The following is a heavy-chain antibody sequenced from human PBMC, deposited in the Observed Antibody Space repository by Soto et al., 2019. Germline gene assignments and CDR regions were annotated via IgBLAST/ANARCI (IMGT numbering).Heavy chain of an antibody. Sequence: PSETLSLTCSVSGGSISSSSYFWGWIRQPPGKGLEWIGYIYYSGSTYYNPSLKSRVTISVDTSKNQFSLKLTSVTAADTAVYYCARSVFPWGQGTLVTVSS. V-gene: IGHV4-31*03. J-gene: IGHJ5*02. CDR3: ARSVFP. CDR2: IYYSGST. CDR1: GGSISSSSYF.